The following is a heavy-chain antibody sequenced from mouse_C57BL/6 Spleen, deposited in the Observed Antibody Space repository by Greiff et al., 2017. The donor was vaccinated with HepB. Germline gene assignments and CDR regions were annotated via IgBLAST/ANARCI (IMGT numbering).Heavy chain of an antibody. D-gene: IGHD1-1*01. CDR1: GYAFTNYL. Sequence: QVQLQQSGAELVRPGTSVKVSCKASGYAFTNYLIEWVKQRPGQGLEWIGVINPGSGGTNYNEKFKGKATLTADKSSSTAYMQLSSLTSEDSAVYFCARSGYGSTYYYAMDYWGQGTSVTVSS. CDR2: INPGSGGT. V-gene: IGHV1-54*01. CDR3: ARSGYGSTYYYAMDY. J-gene: IGHJ4*01.